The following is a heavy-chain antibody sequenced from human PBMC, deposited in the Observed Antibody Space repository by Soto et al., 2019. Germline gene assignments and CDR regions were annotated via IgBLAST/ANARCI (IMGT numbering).Heavy chain of an antibody. CDR2: ISAYNGNT. J-gene: IGHJ5*02. CDR3: ARDPVGESWFDP. Sequence: ASVKVSCKASGYTFTSYGISWVRQAPGQGLEWMGWISAYNGNTNYAQKLQGRVTMTTDTSTSTAYMELRSLRSDDTAAYYCARDPVGESWFDPWGQGTLVTVSS. V-gene: IGHV1-18*01. CDR1: GYTFTSYG.